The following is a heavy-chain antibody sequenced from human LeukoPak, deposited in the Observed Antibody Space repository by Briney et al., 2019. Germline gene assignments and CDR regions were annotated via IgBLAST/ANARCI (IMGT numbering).Heavy chain of an antibody. D-gene: IGHD6-13*01. CDR2: IYHTGST. CDR1: GGSISTNY. V-gene: IGHV4-59*01. CDR3: AREGTHNSTWYHWFDP. Sequence: KPSETLSLTCTVSGGSISTNYWSWIRQPPGKGLEWIGYIYHTGSTDYNPSLTSRVTISLDTSKNQFSLRLTSVTAADTAVYSCAREGTHNSTWYHWFDPWGQGTPVTVSS. J-gene: IGHJ5*02.